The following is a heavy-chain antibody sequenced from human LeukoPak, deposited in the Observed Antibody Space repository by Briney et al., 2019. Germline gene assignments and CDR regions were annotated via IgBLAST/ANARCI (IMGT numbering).Heavy chain of an antibody. V-gene: IGHV3-30*18. CDR3: AKDQALLWFGANDY. CDR2: ISYDGSNK. Sequence: GGSLRLSCAASGFTFSSYGMHWVRQAPGKGLEWVAVISYDGSNKYYADSVKGRFTISRDNSKNTLYLQMNSLRAEDTAVYYCAKDQALLWFGANDYWGQGTLVTVSS. CDR1: GFTFSSYG. J-gene: IGHJ4*02. D-gene: IGHD3-10*01.